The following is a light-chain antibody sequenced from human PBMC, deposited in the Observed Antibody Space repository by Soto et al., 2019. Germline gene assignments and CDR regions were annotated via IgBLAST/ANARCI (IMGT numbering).Light chain of an antibody. J-gene: IGLJ1*01. V-gene: IGLV1-47*02. Sequence: QSVLIQPPSASGTPGQRVAISCSGSSSNIGNNYVYWYHQLPGTAPKLLIYTNNQRPSGVPDRISGSKSGTSASLAISGLQSEDEADYYCAAWDDSLSAYVFGTGTKVTVL. CDR1: SSNIGNNY. CDR3: AAWDDSLSAYV. CDR2: TNN.